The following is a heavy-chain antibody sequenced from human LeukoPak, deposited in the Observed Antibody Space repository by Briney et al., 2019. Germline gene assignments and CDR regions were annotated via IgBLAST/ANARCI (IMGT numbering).Heavy chain of an antibody. D-gene: IGHD4-23*01. V-gene: IGHV3-21*01. CDR3: ARATTVVTHWYFDL. Sequence: GGSLRLSCAAYGFTFSSYSMNWVRQAPGKGLEWVSSISSSSSYIYYADSVKGRFTISRDNAKNSLYLQMNSLRAEDTAVYYCARATTVVTHWYFDLWGRGTLVTVSS. J-gene: IGHJ2*01. CDR1: GFTFSSYS. CDR2: ISSSSSYI.